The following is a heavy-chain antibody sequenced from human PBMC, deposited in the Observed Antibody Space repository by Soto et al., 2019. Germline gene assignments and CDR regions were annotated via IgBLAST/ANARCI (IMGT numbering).Heavy chain of an antibody. Sequence: QVQLVQSGAEVKKPGSSVKVSCQASGGTFSSYAISWVRQAPGQGLEWMGGIIPIFGTANYAQKFQGRVTITADKSTSTAYMELSSLRSEDTAVYECALTRFGDPNGWFEPWGPGPLVTISS. CDR1: GGTFSSYA. CDR3: ALTRFGDPNGWFEP. V-gene: IGHV1-69*06. J-gene: IGHJ5*02. D-gene: IGHD3-10*02. CDR2: IIPIFGTA.